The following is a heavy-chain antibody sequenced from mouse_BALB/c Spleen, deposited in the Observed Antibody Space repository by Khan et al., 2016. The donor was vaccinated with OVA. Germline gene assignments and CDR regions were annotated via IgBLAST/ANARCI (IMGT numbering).Heavy chain of an antibody. CDR3: TRREKYGYDPSWFAY. CDR1: GYTFTSSW. J-gene: IGHJ3*01. CDR2: INPSDSES. V-gene: IGHV1-61*01. D-gene: IGHD2-2*01. Sequence: QVQLQQPGAELVRPGASVKLSCKASGYTFTSSWMNWVRQRPGQGLEWVGKINPSDSESHYNQMFKDKATLTVDKSSGTAYMQLSSLTSEDSAVYYCTRREKYGYDPSWFAYWGQGTLVTVSA.